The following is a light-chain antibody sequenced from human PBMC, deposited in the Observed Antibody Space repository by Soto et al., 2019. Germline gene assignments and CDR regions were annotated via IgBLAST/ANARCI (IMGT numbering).Light chain of an antibody. V-gene: IGLV2-14*01. CDR2: DVS. CDR3: SSYTSSSTNV. Sequence: HSALTQPASVSGSPGQSITISCTGTSSDVGGYNYVSWYQQHPGKAPKLMIYDVSNRPSGVSSRFSGSKSGNTASLTISGLQAEDEADYYCSSYTSSSTNVFGTGTKLTVL. J-gene: IGLJ1*01. CDR1: SSDVGGYNY.